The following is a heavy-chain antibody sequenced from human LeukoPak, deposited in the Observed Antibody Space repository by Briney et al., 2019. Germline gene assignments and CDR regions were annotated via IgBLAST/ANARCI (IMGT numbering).Heavy chain of an antibody. CDR1: GGSISSSSYY. Sequence: SETLSLTCTVSGGSISSSSYYWGWIRQPPGKGLEWIGSIYYSGSTYYNPSLKSRVTISVDTSKNQFSLKLSSVTAADTAVYYCARHSTGYCSSTSCYAFDYWGQGTLVTVSS. CDR3: ARHSTGYCSSTSCYAFDY. D-gene: IGHD2-2*01. J-gene: IGHJ4*02. CDR2: IYYSGST. V-gene: IGHV4-39*01.